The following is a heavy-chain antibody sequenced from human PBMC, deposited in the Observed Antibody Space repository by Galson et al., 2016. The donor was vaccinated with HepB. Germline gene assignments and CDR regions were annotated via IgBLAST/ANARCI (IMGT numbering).Heavy chain of an antibody. V-gene: IGHV2-70*01. CDR3: ARMKNYYYGMDV. CDR1: GFSLSTSGMC. CDR2: IAWDEDK. J-gene: IGHJ6*02. Sequence: PALVKPTQTLTLTCTFSGFSLSTSGMCVSWIRQPPGKALEWLALIAWDEDKYYSTSLKTRPTISKDTSKNQVVLTMTNMDPVDTATYYCARMKNYYYGMDVWGQGTTVTVSS.